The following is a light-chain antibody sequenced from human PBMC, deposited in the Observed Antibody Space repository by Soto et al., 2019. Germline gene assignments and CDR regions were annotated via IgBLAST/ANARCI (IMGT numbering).Light chain of an antibody. J-gene: IGKJ1*01. CDR1: QSVDSNS. V-gene: IGKV3-20*01. CDR3: QDYGGSRT. Sequence: EIVLTQSPGTLSLSPGERATLSCRASQSVDSNSLAWFQQKPGQAPRLLIYGASNRATGIPDRFSGSGSGTDFTLTISRPEPEDFAVYYCQDYGGSRTFGQGTKVDIK. CDR2: GAS.